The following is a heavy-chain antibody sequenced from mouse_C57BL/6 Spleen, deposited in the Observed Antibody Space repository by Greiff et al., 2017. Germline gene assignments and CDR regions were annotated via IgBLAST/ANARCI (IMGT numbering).Heavy chain of an antibody. CDR2: IYPGDGDT. D-gene: IGHD2-14*01. CDR1: GYAFSSSW. V-gene: IGHV1-82*01. CDR3: ARRRDGYAMEY. Sequence: QVQLQQSGPELVKPGASVKISCKASGYAFSSSWMNWVKQRPGKGLEWIGRIYPGDGDTNYNGKFKGKATLTADKSSSTAYMQLSSLTSEDSAVYFCARRRDGYAMEYWGQGTSVTVSS. J-gene: IGHJ4*01.